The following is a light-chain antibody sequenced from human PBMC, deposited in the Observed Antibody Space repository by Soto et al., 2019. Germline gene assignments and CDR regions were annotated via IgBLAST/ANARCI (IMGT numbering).Light chain of an antibody. CDR3: AAWDDSLSGRYV. CDR2: SNN. V-gene: IGLV1-47*02. Sequence: QSALTQPPSASGTPGQRVTISCSGSNSNIGSNPVYWYQQVPGTAPKLLIQSNNQRPSGVSDRFSGSKSGTSASLAISGLRSDDEAEYYCAAWDDSLSGRYVFGTGTKVTVL. J-gene: IGLJ1*01. CDR1: NSNIGSNP.